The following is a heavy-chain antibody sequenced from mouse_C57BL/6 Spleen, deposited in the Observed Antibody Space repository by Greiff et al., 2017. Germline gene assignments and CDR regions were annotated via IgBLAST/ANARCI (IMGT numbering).Heavy chain of an antibody. CDR2: IDPETGGT. CDR1: GYTFTDYE. J-gene: IGHJ2*01. Sequence: QVHVKQSGAELVRPGASVTLSCKASGYTFTDYEMHWVKQTPVHGLEWIGAIDPETGGTAYNQKFKGKAILTADKSSSTAYMELRSLTSEDSAVYYCTRLDFYYWGQGTTLTVSS. V-gene: IGHV1-15*01. CDR3: TRLDFYY.